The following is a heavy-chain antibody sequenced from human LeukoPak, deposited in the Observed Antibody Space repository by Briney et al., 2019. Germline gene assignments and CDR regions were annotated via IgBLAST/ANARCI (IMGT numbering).Heavy chain of an antibody. J-gene: IGHJ4*02. D-gene: IGHD6-19*01. CDR2: ISYDGSNK. Sequence: PGRSLRLSCAASGFXFSSYAIHWVRQAPGKGLEWVAVISYDGSNKYYADSVKGRFTISRDNSKNTLYLQMNSLRAEDTAVYYCASVGVSGWYYFDYWGQGTLVTVSS. CDR3: ASVGVSGWYYFDY. CDR1: GFXFSSYA. V-gene: IGHV3-30-3*01.